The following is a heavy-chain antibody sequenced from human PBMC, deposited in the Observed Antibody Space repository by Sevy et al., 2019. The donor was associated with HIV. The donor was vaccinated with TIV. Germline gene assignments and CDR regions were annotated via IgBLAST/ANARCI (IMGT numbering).Heavy chain of an antibody. V-gene: IGHV4-34*01. CDR1: DGSFSGYY. J-gene: IGHJ5*02. CDR2: INESGIT. Sequence: SETLSLTCAVHDGSFSGYYWNWIRQLPGKGLEWIGEINESGITYYNPSLKSRVTISVDTSKKQFSLKLNSVTAVDSAVYYCARAPPVVVVPGAPSWFDPWGQGTLVTVSS. D-gene: IGHD2-2*01. CDR3: ARAPPVVVVPGAPSWFDP.